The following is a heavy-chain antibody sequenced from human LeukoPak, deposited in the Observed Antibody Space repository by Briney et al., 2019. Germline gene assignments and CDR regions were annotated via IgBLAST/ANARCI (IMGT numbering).Heavy chain of an antibody. CDR3: ARDLVGASGFGASDI. D-gene: IGHD1-26*01. J-gene: IGHJ3*02. Sequence: GGSLRLSCVASGFTFSMSTMNWVRQAPGKGLEWVSFISRSSSKIRYADSVKGRFTVSRDNAKNSLYLQMNSLRVEDTAMYFCARDLVGASGFGASDIWGQGTMVTVSS. V-gene: IGHV3-21*01. CDR1: GFTFSMST. CDR2: ISRSSSKI.